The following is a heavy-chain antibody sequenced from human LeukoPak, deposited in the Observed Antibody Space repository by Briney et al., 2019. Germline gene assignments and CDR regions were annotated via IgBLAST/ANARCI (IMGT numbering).Heavy chain of an antibody. CDR1: GFTFSSYS. D-gene: IGHD6-13*01. CDR2: ISSSSSYI. Sequence: GGSLRLSCAASGFTFSSYSMNWVRQAPGKGLEWVSSISSSSSYIYYADSVKGRFTISRDNSKNTLYLQMNSLKAEGTALYYCARDREEYSSNWHIFYWGQGTLVAVSS. V-gene: IGHV3-21*01. CDR3: ARDREEYSSNWHIFY. J-gene: IGHJ4*02.